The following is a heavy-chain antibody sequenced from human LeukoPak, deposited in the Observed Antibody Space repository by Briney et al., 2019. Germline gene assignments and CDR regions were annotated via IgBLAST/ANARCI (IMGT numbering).Heavy chain of an antibody. CDR3: ARGWELLRFDY. Sequence: SETLSLTCAVYGGSFSGYYWSWIRQPPGKGLEWIGSIYHSGSTYYNPSLKSRVTISVDTSKNQFSLKLSSVTAADTAVYYCARGWELLRFDYWGQGTLVTVS. D-gene: IGHD1-26*01. V-gene: IGHV4-34*01. CDR1: GGSFSGYY. J-gene: IGHJ4*02. CDR2: IYHSGST.